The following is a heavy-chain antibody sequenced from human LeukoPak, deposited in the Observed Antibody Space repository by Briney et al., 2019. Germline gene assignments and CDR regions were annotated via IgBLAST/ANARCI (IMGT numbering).Heavy chain of an antibody. CDR1: GITLNNYD. D-gene: IGHD6-25*01. J-gene: IGHJ4*02. Sequence: GGSLRCTCSVSGITLNNYDMIRACRATGKGLNCLTLASRGCGAPCYADSVKGRFTVSRDISRNTVYLQMNSLRAEETAIYFCAKDADERHSGAIAWYFGSWGQGTLVTVSS. CDR3: AKDADERHSGAIAWYFGS. V-gene: IGHV3-23*01. CDR2: ASRGCGAP.